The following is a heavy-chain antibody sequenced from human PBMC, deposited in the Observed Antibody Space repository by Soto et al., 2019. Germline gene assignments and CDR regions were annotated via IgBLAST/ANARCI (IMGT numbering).Heavy chain of an antibody. CDR1: GFTFSGSA. J-gene: IGHJ3*02. CDR2: IRSQVNDYAT. CDR3: TSPGPLTTVTTYASDI. V-gene: IGHV3-73*01. D-gene: IGHD4-17*01. Sequence: PGGSLRLSCAASGFTFSGSAMHWVRQASGKGLEWVGRIRSQVNDYATAYAASVKGRFTISRDDSENTAYLQMNSLKIEDTAVYYCTSPGPLTTVTTYASDIWGQGTMVTVSS.